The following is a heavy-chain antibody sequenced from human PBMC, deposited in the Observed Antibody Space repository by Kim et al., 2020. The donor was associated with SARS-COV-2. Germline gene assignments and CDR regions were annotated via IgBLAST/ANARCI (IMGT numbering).Heavy chain of an antibody. Sequence: GTANYAQKFQGRVTITADESTSTAYMELSSLRSEDTAVYYCARMARNSANWGQGTLVTVSS. V-gene: IGHV1-69*01. CDR3: ARMARNSAN. D-gene: IGHD2-15*01. CDR2: GTA. J-gene: IGHJ4*02.